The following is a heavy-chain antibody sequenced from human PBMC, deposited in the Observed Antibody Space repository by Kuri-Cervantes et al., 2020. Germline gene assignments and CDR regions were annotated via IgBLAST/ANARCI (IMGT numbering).Heavy chain of an antibody. CDR1: GGSISSSSYY. V-gene: IGHV4-39*07. J-gene: IGHJ6*02. CDR2: IYYSGST. CDR3: ASQEGYCSSTSCYYYYGMDV. D-gene: IGHD2-2*01. Sequence: SETLSLTCTVSGGSISSSSYYWGWIRQPPGKGLEWIGSIYYSGSTYYNPSLKSRVTISVDKSKNQFSLKLSSVTAADTAVYYCASQEGYCSSTSCYYYYGMDVWGQGTTVTGSS.